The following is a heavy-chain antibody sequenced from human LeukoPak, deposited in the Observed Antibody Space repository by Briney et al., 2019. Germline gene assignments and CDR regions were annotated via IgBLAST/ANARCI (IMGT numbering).Heavy chain of an antibody. CDR3: ARDVGSAPFDY. D-gene: IGHD6-25*01. CDR1: GFTLSSSG. Sequence: GGSLRLSCAASGFTLSSSGMHWVRQAPGKGLGWVAVIWGDENHKYYGDSVRGRFTISRDNAKSTLYLQMDSLRVEDTAVYYCARDVGSAPFDYWGQGTLVTVSS. J-gene: IGHJ4*02. CDR2: IWGDENHK. V-gene: IGHV3-33*01.